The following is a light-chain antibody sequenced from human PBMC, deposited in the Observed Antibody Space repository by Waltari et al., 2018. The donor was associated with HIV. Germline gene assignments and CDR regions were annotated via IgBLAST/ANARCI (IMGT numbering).Light chain of an antibody. J-gene: IGKJ5*01. CDR1: QSISSY. Sequence: DIQMTQSPSSLSESVGDRVSLTCRASQSISSYLNWYQQKSGKAPNLLIYDASTLQRGVPSRFSGGGSGTDFTLTISSLQPEDFAIYYCQQSYSIPPSFGQGTRLEIK. V-gene: IGKV1-39*01. CDR2: DAS. CDR3: QQSYSIPPS.